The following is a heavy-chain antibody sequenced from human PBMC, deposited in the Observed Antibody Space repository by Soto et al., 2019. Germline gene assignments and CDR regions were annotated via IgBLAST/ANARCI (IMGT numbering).Heavy chain of an antibody. CDR3: TTDGGIAVRHLFDL. D-gene: IGHD6-6*01. V-gene: IGHV3-15*01. CDR1: GLSFSNAW. CDR2: IKSQTDGGTI. J-gene: IGHJ5*02. Sequence: PGGSLRLSCAASGLSFSNAWMGWVRQSLGKGLEWVGRIKSQTDGGTIDYAAPVKGRFSISRDVSRNTLNLQMNSLKTEDTAVYYCTTDGGIAVRHLFDLWGQGTLVTVSS.